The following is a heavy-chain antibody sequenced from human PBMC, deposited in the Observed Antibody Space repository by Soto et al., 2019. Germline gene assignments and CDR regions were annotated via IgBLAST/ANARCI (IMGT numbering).Heavy chain of an antibody. CDR1: GFTFSSYA. J-gene: IGHJ5*02. D-gene: IGHD4-4*01. Sequence: PGGSLRLSCAASGFTFSSYAMSWVRQAPGKGLEWVSAISGSGGSTYYADSVKGRFTISRDNSKNTLYLQMNSLRAEDTAVYYCAKVRNDYSNYGWFDPWGQGTLVTAPQ. CDR2: ISGSGGST. V-gene: IGHV3-23*01. CDR3: AKVRNDYSNYGWFDP.